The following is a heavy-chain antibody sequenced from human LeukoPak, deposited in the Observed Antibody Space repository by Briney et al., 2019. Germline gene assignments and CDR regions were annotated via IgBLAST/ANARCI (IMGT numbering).Heavy chain of an antibody. CDR3: AKDLIL. V-gene: IGHV3-30*02. J-gene: IGHJ3*01. CDR2: IQYDGSRK. Sequence: RGSLRLSCATSGFTFSTSDMHWVRQAPGKGLEWVSFIQYDGSRKNYVDSVKGRFTISRDNSKNTLYLQMFSLRPEDTAVYFCAKDLILWGQGTVVTVSS. CDR1: GFTFSTSD.